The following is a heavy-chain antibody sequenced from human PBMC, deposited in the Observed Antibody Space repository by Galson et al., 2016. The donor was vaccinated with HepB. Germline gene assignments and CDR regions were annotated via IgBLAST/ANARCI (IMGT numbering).Heavy chain of an antibody. V-gene: IGHV4-34*01. CDR1: RASLNNNY. CDR2: ITHSGDI. J-gene: IGHJ4*02. D-gene: IGHD3-22*01. CDR3: ATLERRPSGHYYFDS. Sequence: SETLSLTCVVYRASLNNNYWSWVRQPPGKGLEWLGEITHSGDINYNPSLKSRVTMSADTSSSRFSLKMTSVTAADTAMYYCATLERRPSGHYYFDSWGQGTLVTVSS.